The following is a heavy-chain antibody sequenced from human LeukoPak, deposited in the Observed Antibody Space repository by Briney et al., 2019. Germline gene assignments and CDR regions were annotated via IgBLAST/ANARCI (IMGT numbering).Heavy chain of an antibody. V-gene: IGHV4-59*12. Sequence: SETLSLTCTVSGGSISSYYWSWIRQPPGKGLEWIGYIYYSGSTNYNPSLKSRVTISVDTSKNQFSLKLSSVTAADTAVYYCASVKRLRYFDWLPRGSRYYFDYWGQGTLVTVSS. CDR3: ASVKRLRYFDWLPRGSRYYFDY. CDR2: IYYSGST. CDR1: GGSISSYY. J-gene: IGHJ4*02. D-gene: IGHD3-9*01.